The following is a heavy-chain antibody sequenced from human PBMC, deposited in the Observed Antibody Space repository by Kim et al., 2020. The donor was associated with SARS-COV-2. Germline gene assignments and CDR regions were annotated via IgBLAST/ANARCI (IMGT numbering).Heavy chain of an antibody. V-gene: IGHV3-23*01. J-gene: IGHJ6*02. Sequence: KGRFTISRDNSKNTLYLQMNSLRAEDTAVYYCAKGDTVTTTLRTGGGMDVWGQGTTVTVSS. CDR3: AKGDTVTTTLRTGGGMDV. D-gene: IGHD4-17*01.